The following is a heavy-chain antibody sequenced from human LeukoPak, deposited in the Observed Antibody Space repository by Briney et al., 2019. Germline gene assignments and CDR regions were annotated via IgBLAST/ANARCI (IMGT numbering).Heavy chain of an antibody. J-gene: IGHJ4*02. CDR1: GGSFSGYY. V-gene: IGHV4-34*01. CDR2: INHSGST. D-gene: IGHD5-24*01. Sequence: SETLSLTCAVYGGSFSGYYWSWIRQPPGKGLEWIEEINHSGSTNYNPSLKSRVTISVDTSKNQFSLKLSSVTTADTAVYYCARLRMGDGYPTDYWGQGTLVTVSS. CDR3: ARLRMGDGYPTDY.